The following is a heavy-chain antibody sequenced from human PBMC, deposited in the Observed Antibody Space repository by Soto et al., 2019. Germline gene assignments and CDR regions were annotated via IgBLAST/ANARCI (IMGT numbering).Heavy chain of an antibody. CDR1: GYTFTSYG. V-gene: IGHV1-18*01. J-gene: IGHJ4*02. CDR2: ISAYNGNT. Sequence: GASVKVSCKASGYTFTSYGISWVRQAPGQGLEWMGWISAYNGNTNYAQKLQGRVTMTTDTSTSTAYMELRSLRSDDTAVYYCARDGLYGDFGPGFDYWGQGTLVTVSS. CDR3: ARDGLYGDFGPGFDY. D-gene: IGHD4-17*01.